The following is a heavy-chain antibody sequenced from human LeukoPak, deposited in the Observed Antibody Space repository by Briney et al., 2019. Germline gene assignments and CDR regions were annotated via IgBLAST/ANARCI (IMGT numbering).Heavy chain of an antibody. J-gene: IGHJ4*02. CDR1: GFTFSSYA. V-gene: IGHV3-23*01. Sequence: PGGSLRLSCAASGFTFSSYAMSWVRQAPGKGLEWVSAISGSGGSTYYADSVKGRSTISRDNSKSTLYLQMNSLRAEDTAVYYCAKDVLELYDIYDYWGQGTLVTVSS. CDR2: ISGSGGST. CDR3: AKDVLELYDIYDY. D-gene: IGHD3-9*01.